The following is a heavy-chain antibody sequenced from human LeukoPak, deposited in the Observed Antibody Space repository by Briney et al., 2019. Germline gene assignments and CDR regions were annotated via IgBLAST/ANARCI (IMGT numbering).Heavy chain of an antibody. D-gene: IGHD1-26*01. J-gene: IGHJ4*02. CDR3: AKDHSGTYSYYFDY. CDR1: GFTFSSYG. V-gene: IGHV3-30*02. CDR2: IRYDGSNK. Sequence: GGSLRLSCAASGFTFSSYGMHWVRQAPGKGLEWVAFIRYDGSNKYYADSVKGRFTISRDNSKNTLYLQMNSLRAEDTAVYFCAKDHSGTYSYYFDYWGQGTLVTVSS.